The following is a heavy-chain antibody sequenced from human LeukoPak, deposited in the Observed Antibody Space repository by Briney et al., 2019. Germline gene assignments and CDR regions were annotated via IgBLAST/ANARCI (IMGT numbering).Heavy chain of an antibody. Sequence: PGGSLRLSCAASGFTFSSYAMHWVRQAPGKGLEWVAVISYDGSNKYYADSVKGRFTISRDNSKNTLYLQMNSLRAEDTAVYYCARENFYDSPWGFHYWGQGTLVTVSP. CDR2: ISYDGSNK. J-gene: IGHJ4*02. CDR1: GFTFSSYA. CDR3: ARENFYDSPWGFHY. V-gene: IGHV3-30-3*01. D-gene: IGHD3-22*01.